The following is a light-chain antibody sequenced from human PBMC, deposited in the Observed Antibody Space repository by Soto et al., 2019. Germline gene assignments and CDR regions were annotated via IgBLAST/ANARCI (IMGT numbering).Light chain of an antibody. CDR2: ANS. V-gene: IGLV1-40*01. CDR1: RSNIGTRYD. CDR3: QSYDTSLSAWV. J-gene: IGLJ3*02. Sequence: QSVLTQSPSVSGALGQRVTISCTGRRSNIGTRYDVHWYQQLPGTAPKLLIYANSNRPSGVPDRFSGSKSGTSASLAITGLQADDEADYYCQSYDTSLSAWVFGGGTKLTVL.